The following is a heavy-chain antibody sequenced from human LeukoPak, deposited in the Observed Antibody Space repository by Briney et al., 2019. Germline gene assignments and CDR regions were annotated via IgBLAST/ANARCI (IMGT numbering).Heavy chain of an antibody. D-gene: IGHD6-13*01. CDR2: IKTKTDGGTT. J-gene: IGHJ4*02. CDR3: STEAYTSTCYFDY. CDR1: GFTFSNAW. Sequence: PGESPRLSCAASGFTFSNAWMSWVRQAPGKGLEWVGRIKTKTDGGTTDYAAPVEGRFTISRDDSKNTLYLQMSSLKTEDTAVYYCSTEAYTSTCYFDYWGQGTLVTVSS. V-gene: IGHV3-15*01.